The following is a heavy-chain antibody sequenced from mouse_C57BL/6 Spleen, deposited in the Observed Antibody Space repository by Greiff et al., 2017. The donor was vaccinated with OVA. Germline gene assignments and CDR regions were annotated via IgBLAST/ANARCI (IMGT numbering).Heavy chain of an antibody. D-gene: IGHD1-1*01. Sequence: VQLKHPGAELVKPGASVKMSCKASGYTFTSYWITWVKQRPGQGLEWIGDIYPGSGSTNYNEKFKSKATLTVDTSSSTAYMQLSSLTSEDSAVYYCAREGITTVVGDYWGQGTTLTVSS. V-gene: IGHV1-55*01. CDR3: AREGITTVVGDY. CDR1: GYTFTSYW. CDR2: IYPGSGST. J-gene: IGHJ2*01.